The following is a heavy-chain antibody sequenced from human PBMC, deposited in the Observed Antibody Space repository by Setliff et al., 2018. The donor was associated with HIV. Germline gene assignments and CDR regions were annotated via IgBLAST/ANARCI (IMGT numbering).Heavy chain of an antibody. Sequence: SETLSLTCTVSGGSISSYYWSWIRQPAGKGLEWIGRIYTGGNTNYNPSLKSLKSRVTMSVDTSKNQSSLKLSSVTAADTAVYYRARDKTAVPRDVDAFDIWGQGTMVTVS. CDR2: IYTGGNT. D-gene: IGHD6-13*01. CDR1: GGSISSYY. J-gene: IGHJ3*02. V-gene: IGHV4-4*07. CDR3: ARDKTAVPRDVDAFDI.